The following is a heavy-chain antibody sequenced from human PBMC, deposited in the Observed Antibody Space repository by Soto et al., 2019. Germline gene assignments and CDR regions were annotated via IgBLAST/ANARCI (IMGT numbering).Heavy chain of an antibody. CDR2: LNTYNGNT. CDR3: ARAQTPTDSDF. Sequence: QLQLVQSEGEVRQPGASVKVSCKTSGYTFTNYGVTWVRQAPGQGLEWMGWLNTYNGNTKYAQKLQGRVTMTTDTSTSTAYVELRSLRSDDTAVYYCARAQTPTDSDFWGQGTLVTVSS. V-gene: IGHV1-18*01. D-gene: IGHD4-4*01. J-gene: IGHJ4*02. CDR1: GYTFTNYG.